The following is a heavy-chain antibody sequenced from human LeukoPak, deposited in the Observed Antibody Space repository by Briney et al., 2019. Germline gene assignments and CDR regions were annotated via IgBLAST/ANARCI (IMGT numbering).Heavy chain of an antibody. V-gene: IGHV3-9*01. CDR1: GFTFDDYA. CDR2: ISWNSGSI. CDR3: AKGPTMGYCSSTSCYQVGGGYYYYGMDV. J-gene: IGHJ6*02. Sequence: GRSLRLSCAASGFTFDDYAMPWVRQAPGKGLEWVSGISWNSGSIGYADSVKGRFTISRDNAKNSLYLQMNSLRAEDTALYYCAKGPTMGYCSSTSCYQVGGGYYYYGMDVWGQGTTVTVSS. D-gene: IGHD2-2*01.